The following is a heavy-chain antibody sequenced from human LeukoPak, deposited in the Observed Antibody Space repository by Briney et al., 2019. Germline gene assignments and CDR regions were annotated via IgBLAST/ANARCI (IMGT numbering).Heavy chain of an antibody. J-gene: IGHJ4*02. CDR2: IKQDGSEK. CDR3: ARVGVGSGWYDY. V-gene: IGHV3-7*01. CDR1: GFTFSSYW. D-gene: IGHD6-19*01. Sequence: PGGSLRLSCPASGFTFSSYWMSWVRQAPGKGLEWVANIKQDGSEKYYVDSVKGRFTISRDNAKNSLYLQMNSLRAEDTAVYYCARVGVGSGWYDYWGQGTLVTVSS.